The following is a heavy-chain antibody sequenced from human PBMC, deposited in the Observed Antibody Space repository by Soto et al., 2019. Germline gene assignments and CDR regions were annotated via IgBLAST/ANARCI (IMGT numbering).Heavy chain of an antibody. V-gene: IGHV4-4*02. CDR2: IHHSGST. CDR1: GDSISSRNW. Sequence: QVQLQESGPGLVKPSETLSLTCAVSGDSISSRNWWSWVRQTPGKGLEYIGEIHHSGSTSYNPSRKSRVTMSVDKSNNQFSLNLTSVTAADTGIYYCARRKLEMMYVGWFDPWGQGTLVTVSS. D-gene: IGHD2-8*01. J-gene: IGHJ5*02. CDR3: ARRKLEMMYVGWFDP.